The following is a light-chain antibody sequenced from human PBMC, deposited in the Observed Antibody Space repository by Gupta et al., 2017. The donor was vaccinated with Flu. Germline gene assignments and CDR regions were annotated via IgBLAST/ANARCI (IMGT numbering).Light chain of an antibody. CDR2: KDS. CDR3: QAADTTETYVV. CDR1: ALPKQF. J-gene: IGLJ3*02. V-gene: IGLV3-25*03. Sequence: SNELTQPPSVSVSPGQTARITCSGDALPKQFAYWYQQKPGQAPVLVIFKDSERPSGIPERFSGSTSGTKVTSTISGVQAEDEADYYCQAADTTETYVVFGGGTKLTVL.